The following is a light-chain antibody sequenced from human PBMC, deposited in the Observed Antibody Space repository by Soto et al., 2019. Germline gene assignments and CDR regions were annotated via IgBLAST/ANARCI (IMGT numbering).Light chain of an antibody. J-gene: IGLJ2*01. CDR3: SSYTSSSTVV. CDR1: SSDVGGYNY. V-gene: IGLV2-14*01. Sequence: QSALTQPASVSGSPGQSITISCTGTSSDVGGYNYVSWYQHHPGKAPKPMIYEVSNRPSGVSNRFSGSKSGNTASLTISGLQAEDEADYYCSSYTSSSTVVFGGGTQLTVL. CDR2: EVS.